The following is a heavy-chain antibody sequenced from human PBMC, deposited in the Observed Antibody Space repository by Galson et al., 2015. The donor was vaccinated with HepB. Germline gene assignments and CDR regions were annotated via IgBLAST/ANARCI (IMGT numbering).Heavy chain of an antibody. CDR3: ARDLLLWFGELFGETNAFDI. V-gene: IGHV3-48*02. CDR2: ISSSSSTI. J-gene: IGHJ3*02. Sequence: SLRLSCAASGFTFSSYSMNWVRQAPGKGLEWVSYISSSSSTIYYADSVKGRFTISRDNAKNSLYLQMNSLRDEDTAVYYCARDLLLWFGELFGETNAFDIWGQGTMVTVSS. D-gene: IGHD3-10*01. CDR1: GFTFSSYS.